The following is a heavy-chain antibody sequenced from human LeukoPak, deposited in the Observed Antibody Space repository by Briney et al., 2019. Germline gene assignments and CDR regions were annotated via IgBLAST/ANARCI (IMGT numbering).Heavy chain of an antibody. D-gene: IGHD6-13*01. V-gene: IGHV3-21*01. CDR1: GFTFSSYS. CDR3: ASIRMGAAAGYDPYYFDY. J-gene: IGHJ4*02. Sequence: GSLRLSCAASGFTFSSYSMNWVRQAPGKGLEWVSSISSSSSYIYYADSVKGRFTISRDNAKNSLYLQMNSLRAEDTAVYYCASIRMGAAAGYDPYYFDYWGQGTLVTVSS. CDR2: ISSSSSYI.